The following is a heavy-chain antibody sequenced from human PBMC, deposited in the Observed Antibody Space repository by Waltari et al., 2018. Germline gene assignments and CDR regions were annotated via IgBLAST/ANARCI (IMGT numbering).Heavy chain of an antibody. CDR3: ARGSSSLGDY. CDR1: GYTFTSYT. J-gene: IGHJ4*02. V-gene: IGHV1-3*01. Sequence: QVRLVQSGAEVKKPGASVKVSCKASGYTFTSYTMHWVRQAPGQRLEWMGLIKSGNGNTKYSQNFQGRVTITRDTSANTSYMELSSLRSEDTAVYYCARGSSSLGDYWGQGTLVTVSS. CDR2: IKSGNGNT. D-gene: IGHD6-13*01.